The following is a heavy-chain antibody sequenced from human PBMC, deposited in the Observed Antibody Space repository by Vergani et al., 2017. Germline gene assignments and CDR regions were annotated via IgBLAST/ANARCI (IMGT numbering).Heavy chain of an antibody. CDR2: IRYDGSKE. J-gene: IGHJ6*03. D-gene: IGHD2-8*01. Sequence: QVQLEESGGGVVQPGRSLRLSCAGSGLTLSSHALHWVRQAPGKGLGGVAVIRYDGSKEYYAASVKGRFTISRDNSKNTLYLQMNNLRAADTAVYYCARSGYCAHGVCYMTYYYYMYVWGKGTAVTVSS. CDR1: GLTLSSHA. V-gene: IGHV3-33*01. CDR3: ARSGYCAHGVCYMTYYYYMYV.